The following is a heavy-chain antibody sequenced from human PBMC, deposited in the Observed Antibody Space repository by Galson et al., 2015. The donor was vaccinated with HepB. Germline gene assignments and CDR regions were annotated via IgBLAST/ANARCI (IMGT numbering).Heavy chain of an antibody. V-gene: IGHV3-7*03. CDR3: ARQEGY. CDR2: IKQDGSET. Sequence: SLRLSCAASGFTFSNYWMSWVRQAPGKGLEWVANIKQDGSETYYVDSVKGRFTISRDNAKNSLYLQMNSLRVDDTAVYYCARQEGYWGQGTLVTVSS. J-gene: IGHJ4*02. CDR1: GFTFSNYW.